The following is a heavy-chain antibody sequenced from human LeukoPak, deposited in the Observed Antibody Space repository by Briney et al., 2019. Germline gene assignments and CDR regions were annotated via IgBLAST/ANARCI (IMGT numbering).Heavy chain of an antibody. Sequence: GRSLRLSCAASGFTFDDYAMHWVRQAPGKGLEWVSGISWNSGSIGYADSVKGRFTISRDNAKNSLYLQMNSLRVEDTAVYYCAKLAKYFYGSETFYFFEHWGQGTPVTASS. CDR2: ISWNSGSI. V-gene: IGHV3-9*01. D-gene: IGHD3-10*01. CDR1: GFTFDDYA. J-gene: IGHJ4*02. CDR3: AKLAKYFYGSETFYFFEH.